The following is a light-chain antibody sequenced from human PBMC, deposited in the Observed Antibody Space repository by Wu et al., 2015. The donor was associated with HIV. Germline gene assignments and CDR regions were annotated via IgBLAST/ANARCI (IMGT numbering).Light chain of an antibody. CDR2: GAS. CDR1: ESVSSNY. CDR3: QQRRYWPLYT. J-gene: IGKJ2*01. V-gene: IGKV3D-20*02. Sequence: EIVLTQSPGTLSLSPGERATLSCRASESVSSNYFTWYQQKPGQAPRLLIYGASNRASGIPDRFSGSGSGTDFTPTISRLEPEDFAVYYCQQRRYWPLYTFGQGTKLEIK.